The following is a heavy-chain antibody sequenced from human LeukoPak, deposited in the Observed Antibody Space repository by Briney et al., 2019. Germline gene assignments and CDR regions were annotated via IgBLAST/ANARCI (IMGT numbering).Heavy chain of an antibody. V-gene: IGHV3-30*03. J-gene: IGHJ3*02. CDR1: GFTFSSYG. CDR3: ARRPTPNDAFDI. CDR2: ISYDGSNK. D-gene: IGHD6-6*01. Sequence: GGSLRLSCAASGFTFSSYGMPWVRQAPGKGLEWVAVISYDGSNKYYADSVKGRFTISRDNSKNTLYLQMNSLRAEDTAVYYCARRPTPNDAFDIWGQGTMVTVSS.